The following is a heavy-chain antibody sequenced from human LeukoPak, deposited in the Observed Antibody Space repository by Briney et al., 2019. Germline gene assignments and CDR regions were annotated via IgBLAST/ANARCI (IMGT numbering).Heavy chain of an antibody. CDR3: AKDEVTSTSQRQLACYLDS. V-gene: IGHV3-30*02. J-gene: IGHJ4*02. CDR1: GFIFSSYG. Sequence: GGSLRLSRAASGFIFSSYGMHWVRQAPGKGLEWVAFIRSDGSIKYYADSVKGRFTISGDNSKNTLYLQMNSLRGEDTAVYYCAKDEVTSTSQRQLACYLDSWGQGTLVTVSS. D-gene: IGHD6-13*01. CDR2: IRSDGSIK.